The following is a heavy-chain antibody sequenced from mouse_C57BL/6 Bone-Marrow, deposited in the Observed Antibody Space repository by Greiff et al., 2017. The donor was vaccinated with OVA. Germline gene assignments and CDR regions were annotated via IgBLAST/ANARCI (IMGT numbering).Heavy chain of an antibody. CDR2: INPGSGGT. CDR3: AKGGYGSSYGVYWYFDV. Sequence: QVQLKESGAELVRPGTSVKVSCKASGYAFTNYLIEWVKQRPGQGLEWIGVINPGSGGTNYNEKFKGKATLTADKSSSTAYMQLSSLTSEDSAVYFCAKGGYGSSYGVYWYFDVWGTGTTVTVSS. V-gene: IGHV1-54*01. D-gene: IGHD1-1*01. J-gene: IGHJ1*03. CDR1: GYAFTNYL.